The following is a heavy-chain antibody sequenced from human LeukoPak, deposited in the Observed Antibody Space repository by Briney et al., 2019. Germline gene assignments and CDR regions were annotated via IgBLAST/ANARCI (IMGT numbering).Heavy chain of an antibody. J-gene: IGHJ4*02. D-gene: IGHD1-26*01. CDR3: AREESGSYFSWSVGYFDY. V-gene: IGHV3-66*01. CDR1: GFTVSSNY. CDR2: IYSGGST. Sequence: GGSLRLSCAASGFTVSSNYMSWVRQAPGKGLEWVSVIYSGGSTYYADSVKGRFTISRDNSKNTLYLQMNSLRAEDTAVYYCAREESGSYFSWSVGYFDYWGQGTLVTVSS.